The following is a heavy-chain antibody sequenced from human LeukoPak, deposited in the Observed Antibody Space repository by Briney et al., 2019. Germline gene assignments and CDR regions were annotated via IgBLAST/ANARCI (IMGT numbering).Heavy chain of an antibody. CDR2: IYYSGST. CDR3: ARLRGNYFPAY. D-gene: IGHD4-11*01. V-gene: IGHV4-39*07. Sequence: ASETLSLTCTVSGGSISSSSYYWGWIRQPPGKGLEWIGSIYYSGSTYYHPSIKSRVTISVDTSKNQFSLKRSSVTAADTAVYYCARLRGNYFPAYWGQGTLVTVFS. CDR1: GGSISSSSYY. J-gene: IGHJ4*02.